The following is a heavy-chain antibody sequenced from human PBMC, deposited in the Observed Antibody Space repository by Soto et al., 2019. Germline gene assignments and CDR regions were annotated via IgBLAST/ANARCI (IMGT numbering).Heavy chain of an antibody. J-gene: IGHJ5*02. CDR2: IYHSGST. D-gene: IGHD5-12*01. Sequence: SETLSLTCAVSSGSISSSNWWSWVRQPPGKGLEWIGEIYHSGSTNYNPSLKSRVTISVDKSKNQFSLKLSSVTAADTAVYYCARDLGGYSGYDWRHWFDPWGQGTLVTVSS. CDR1: SGSISSSNW. V-gene: IGHV4-4*02. CDR3: ARDLGGYSGYDWRHWFDP.